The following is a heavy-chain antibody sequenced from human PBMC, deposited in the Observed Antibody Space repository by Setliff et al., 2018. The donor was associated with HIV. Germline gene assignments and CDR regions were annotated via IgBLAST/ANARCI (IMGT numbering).Heavy chain of an antibody. J-gene: IGHJ3*02. V-gene: IGHV3-48*01. CDR1: VFTFSIHN. Sequence: GGSLRLSCAASVFTFSIHNMNWVRQAPGKGLEWLSYISSSSRTIYYADSVKGRFTISRDNAKNSLYLQMNSLRAEDTAVYYCARGGFNHAFDIWGQGTMVTVSS. D-gene: IGHD2-15*01. CDR3: ARGGFNHAFDI. CDR2: ISSSSRTI.